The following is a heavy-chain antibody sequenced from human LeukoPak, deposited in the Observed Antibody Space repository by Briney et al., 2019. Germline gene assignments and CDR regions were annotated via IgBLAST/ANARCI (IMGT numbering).Heavy chain of an antibody. V-gene: IGHV3-23*01. CDR1: GFTFSSYA. Sequence: GGSLRLSCAASGFTFSSYAMSWVRQAPGKGLEWVSAISGSGGSTYYADSVKGRFTISRDNSKNTLYLQMNSLRAEDTAVYYCARVRTAMVTGGDYWGQGTLVTVSS. CDR2: ISGSGGST. CDR3: ARVRTAMVTGGDY. J-gene: IGHJ4*02. D-gene: IGHD5-18*01.